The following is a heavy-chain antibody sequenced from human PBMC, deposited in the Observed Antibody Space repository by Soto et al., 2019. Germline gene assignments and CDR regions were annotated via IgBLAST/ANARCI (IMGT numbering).Heavy chain of an antibody. J-gene: IGHJ6*03. V-gene: IGHV4-59*01. Sequence: SETLSLTCTVSGGSISSYYWSWIRQPPGKGLEWIGYIYYSGSTNYNPSLKSRVTISVDTSKNQFSLKLSSVTAADTAVYYCARAPQRYFDWLTYYYYMDVWGKGTTVTVSS. D-gene: IGHD3-9*01. CDR3: ARAPQRYFDWLTYYYYMDV. CDR1: GGSISSYY. CDR2: IYYSGST.